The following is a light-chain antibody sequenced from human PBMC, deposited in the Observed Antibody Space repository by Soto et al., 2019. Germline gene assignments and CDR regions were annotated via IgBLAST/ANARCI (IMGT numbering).Light chain of an antibody. V-gene: IGLV2-14*01. Sequence: QSALTQPASVSGSPGQSITISCTGTSSDIGGHKYVSWCQQHPGKAPTLMIYEVSNRPSGISNRFSGSKSGNTASLTISGLQAEDEADYYCSSYTSGGAYVFGTGTKVTVL. J-gene: IGLJ1*01. CDR2: EVS. CDR1: SSDIGGHKY. CDR3: SSYTSGGAYV.